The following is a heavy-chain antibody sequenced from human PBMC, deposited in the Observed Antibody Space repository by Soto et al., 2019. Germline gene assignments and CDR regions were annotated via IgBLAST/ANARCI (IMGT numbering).Heavy chain of an antibody. D-gene: IGHD2-21*02. J-gene: IGHJ4*02. CDR1: GYTFTSYD. CDR3: ARGLAYCGGDCYTYYFDY. V-gene: IGHV1-8*01. CDR2: MNPNSGNT. Sequence: ASVKVSCKASGYTFTSYDINWARQATGQGLEWMGWMNPNSGNTGYAQKFQGRVTMTRNTSISTAYMELSSLRSEDTAVYYCARGLAYCGGDCYTYYFDYWGQGTLVTVSS.